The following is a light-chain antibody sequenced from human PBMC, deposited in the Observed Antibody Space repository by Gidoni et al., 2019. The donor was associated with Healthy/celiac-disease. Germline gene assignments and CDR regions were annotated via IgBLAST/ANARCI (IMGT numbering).Light chain of an antibody. J-gene: IGLJ2*01. CDR2: GNS. Sequence: QSVLTQPPSVSGAPGQRVTIPCTGSRSNIGAGYDVHWYQQLPGTAPKPLIYGNSNRPSGVPDRFSGAKSGTSASLASTGLQAEDEADYYCQSYDSSLSVFGGGTKLTVL. V-gene: IGLV1-40*01. CDR1: RSNIGAGYD. CDR3: QSYDSSLSV.